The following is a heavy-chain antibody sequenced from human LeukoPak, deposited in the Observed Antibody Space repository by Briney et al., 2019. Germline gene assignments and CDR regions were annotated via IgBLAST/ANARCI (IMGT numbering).Heavy chain of an antibody. CDR2: INPSGGST. CDR1: GYTFTSYY. V-gene: IGHV1-46*01. J-gene: IGHJ6*03. D-gene: IGHD3-10*01. CDR3: ARGFRERSNYYYYYMDV. Sequence: ASVKVSCKASGYTFTSYYMHWVRQAPGQGLEWMGIINPSGGSTSYAQKFQGRVTMTRDMSTSTVYMELSSLRSEDTAVYYCARGFRERSNYYYYYMDVWGKGTTVTVSS.